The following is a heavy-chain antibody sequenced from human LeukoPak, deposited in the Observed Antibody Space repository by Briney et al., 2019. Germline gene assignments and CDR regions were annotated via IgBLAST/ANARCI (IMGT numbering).Heavy chain of an antibody. Sequence: AAVTVSCMPSGYTFTNYGITLGRQAPGQGVGWMGWVSGNNGHTKYAQTLQGRVTMTTDTSTNTAYMELRSLRSDDTAVYYCARGHLLSLDYWGQGTLVTVSS. J-gene: IGHJ4*02. CDR3: ARGHLLSLDY. V-gene: IGHV1-18*04. CDR1: GYTFTNYG. CDR2: VSGNNGHT.